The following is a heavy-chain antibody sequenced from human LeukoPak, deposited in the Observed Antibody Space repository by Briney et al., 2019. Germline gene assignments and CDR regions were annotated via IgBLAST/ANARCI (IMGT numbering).Heavy chain of an antibody. CDR1: GFTFSSYG. CDR3: AKGFWSSGFLGY. V-gene: IGHV3-30*18. Sequence: PGRSLRLSCAASGFTFSSYGMHWVREAPGKGLEGVAVISYDGSNKYYADSVKGRFTISGDNSKNTLYLQMNSLRAEDTAVYYCAKGFWSSGFLGYWGQGTLVTVSS. CDR2: ISYDGSNK. J-gene: IGHJ4*02. D-gene: IGHD6-19*01.